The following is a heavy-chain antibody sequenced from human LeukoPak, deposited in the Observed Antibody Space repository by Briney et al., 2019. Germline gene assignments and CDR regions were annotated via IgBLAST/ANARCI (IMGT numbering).Heavy chain of an antibody. CDR3: VKGGYSTGGRCYGEYY. CDR2: VNPTSGVT. Sequence: ASVRVSCRASGYNFPDYYIQWVRQAPGQGLEWMGLVNPTSGVTSYPQQFQGRVTMTRDTSITTAYMNLSSLRSDDTGIYYCVKGGYSTGGRCYGEYYWGQGTQVTVSS. J-gene: IGHJ4*02. V-gene: IGHV1-2*02. D-gene: IGHD2-15*01. CDR1: GYNFPDYY.